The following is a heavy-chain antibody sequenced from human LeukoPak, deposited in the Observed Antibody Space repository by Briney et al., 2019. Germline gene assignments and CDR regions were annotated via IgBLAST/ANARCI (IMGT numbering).Heavy chain of an antibody. CDR1: GFTFSSYG. Sequence: PGGSLRLSCAASGFTFSSYGMHWVRQAPGKGLEWVAVISYDGSNKYYADSVKGRFTISRDNSKNTLYLQMNSLRAEDTAVYYCAKGFDYGDYECYSDYWGQGTLVTVSS. D-gene: IGHD4-17*01. J-gene: IGHJ4*02. CDR3: AKGFDYGDYECYSDY. V-gene: IGHV3-30*18. CDR2: ISYDGSNK.